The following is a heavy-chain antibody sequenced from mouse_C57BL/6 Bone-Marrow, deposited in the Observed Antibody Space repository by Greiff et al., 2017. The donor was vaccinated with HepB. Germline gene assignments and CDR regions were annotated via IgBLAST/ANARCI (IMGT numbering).Heavy chain of an antibody. CDR1: GYTFPSYW. CDR3: ASYGYRFAY. Sequence: VQLQQSGAELVKPGASVKLSCKASGYTFPSYWMHWVKQRPGQGLEWIGMIHPNSGSTNYNEKFKSKATLTVDKSSSTAYMQLSSLTSEDSAVYYCASYGYRFAYWGQGTLVTVSA. CDR2: IHPNSGST. J-gene: IGHJ3*01. V-gene: IGHV1-64*01. D-gene: IGHD2-2*01.